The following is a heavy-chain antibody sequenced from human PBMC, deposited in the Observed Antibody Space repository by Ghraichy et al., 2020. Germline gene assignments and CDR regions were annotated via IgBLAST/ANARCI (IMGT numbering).Heavy chain of an antibody. J-gene: IGHJ4*02. CDR3: ASESPRGYSYGHGRVY. CDR2: MNPNSGNT. V-gene: IGHV1-8*01. D-gene: IGHD5-18*01. Sequence: ASVKVSCKASGSHFTSSDINWVRQAPGQGLEWMGWMNPNSGNTGYAQKFQGRVTMTRNTSISTAYMELSSLISEDTAVYYCASESPRGYSYGHGRVYWCQGTLVTISS. CDR1: GSHFTSSD.